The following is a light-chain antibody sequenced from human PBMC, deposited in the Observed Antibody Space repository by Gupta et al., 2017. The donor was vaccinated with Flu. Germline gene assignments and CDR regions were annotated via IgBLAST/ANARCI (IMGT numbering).Light chain of an antibody. Sequence: RVTISCSGSTSNTGSNTVNWYQQVPGTAHKLLIYNNDQRPSGVPDRFSGYKSGTSAYLAISGLQSGDEGDYYCATWDDSLNGGVFGGGTKLTVL. CDR1: TSNTGSNT. V-gene: IGLV1-44*01. CDR3: ATWDDSLNGGV. CDR2: NND. J-gene: IGLJ3*02.